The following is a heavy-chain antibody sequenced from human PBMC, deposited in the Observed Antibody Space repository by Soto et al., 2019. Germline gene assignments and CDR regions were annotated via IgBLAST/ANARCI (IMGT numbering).Heavy chain of an antibody. D-gene: IGHD6-6*01. J-gene: IGHJ4*02. CDR1: GFTFSSYA. V-gene: IGHV3-23*01. Sequence: GGSLRLSCAASGFTFSSYAMSWVRQAPGKGLEWVSGISGSGGSRYYADSVKGRFTISRDNSKNTLNLQMNSLRAEDTAGYYFAKDGEYTSSSGFDYWGQGTLVTVSS. CDR2: ISGSGGSR. CDR3: AKDGEYTSSSGFDY.